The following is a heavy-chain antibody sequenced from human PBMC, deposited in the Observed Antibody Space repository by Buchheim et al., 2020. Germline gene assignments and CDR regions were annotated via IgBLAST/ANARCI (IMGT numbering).Heavy chain of an antibody. J-gene: IGHJ5*02. V-gene: IGHV4-31*03. CDR1: GGSISSGGYY. CDR3: ARAVYDFWSGYLGWFDP. Sequence: QVRLQESGPGLVKPSQTLSLTCTVSGGSISSGGYYWNWIRQHPGKGLEWIGYIYYSGSTYYNPSLKSRVTISVDTSKNQFSLKLSSVTAADTAVYYCARAVYDFWSGYLGWFDPWGQGTL. D-gene: IGHD3-3*01. CDR2: IYYSGST.